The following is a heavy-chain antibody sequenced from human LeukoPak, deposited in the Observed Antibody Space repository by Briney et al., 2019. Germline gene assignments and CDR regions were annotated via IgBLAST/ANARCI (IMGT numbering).Heavy chain of an antibody. D-gene: IGHD2-8*02. CDR1: GFTFSSYP. CDR3: ATYRQVLLPFES. V-gene: IGHV3-23*01. J-gene: IGHJ4*02. Sequence: GGSLRLSCVASGFTFSSYPMGWVRQAPGKGLEWVSAVSDSDGRTYYADSVKGRFTISRDDSKNTLFLQMNSLRAEDTAIYYCATYRQVLLPFESWGQGTLVTVSS. CDR2: VSDSDGRT.